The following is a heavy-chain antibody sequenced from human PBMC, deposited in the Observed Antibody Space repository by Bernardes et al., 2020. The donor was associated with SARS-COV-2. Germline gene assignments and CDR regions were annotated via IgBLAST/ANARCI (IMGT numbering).Heavy chain of an antibody. Sequence: GGSLRLSCAASGFTFSSYWMHWVRQAPGKGLVWVSRINSDGSSTSYADSVKGRFTISRDNAKNTLYLQMNSLRAEDTAVYYCARAGYCSSTSCSIPRAYYYYGMDVWGQGTTVTVTS. CDR3: ARAGYCSSTSCSIPRAYYYYGMDV. D-gene: IGHD2-2*01. CDR2: INSDGSST. J-gene: IGHJ6*02. CDR1: GFTFSSYW. V-gene: IGHV3-74*01.